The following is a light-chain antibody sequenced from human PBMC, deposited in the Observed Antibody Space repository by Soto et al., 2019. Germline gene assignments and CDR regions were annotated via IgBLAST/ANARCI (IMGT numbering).Light chain of an antibody. J-gene: IGKJ2*01. V-gene: IGKV3-11*01. CDR3: QQRSNWPGA. CDR2: DAS. CDR1: QSVSRY. Sequence: EIVLTQSPVTLSLSPGESANLSCRASQSVSRYLAWYQKKPGQAPRLLIYDASKSATGIPARFSGSGSGTDFTLTISSLEPEDFAVYYCQQRSNWPGAFGQGTKLEIK.